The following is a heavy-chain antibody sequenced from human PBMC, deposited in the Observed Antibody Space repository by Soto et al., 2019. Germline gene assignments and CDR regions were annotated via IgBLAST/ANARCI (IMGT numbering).Heavy chain of an antibody. Sequence: PSETLSLTCAVYGGSFSGYYWTWIRQPPGTGLEWIGEINHSGSTNYNPSLKSRVTISVDTSKNQFSLKLTSVTAADTAVYYCARDSGYSYGPFDYWGQGTLVTVSS. CDR1: GGSFSGYY. D-gene: IGHD5-18*01. CDR3: ARDSGYSYGPFDY. J-gene: IGHJ4*02. V-gene: IGHV4-34*01. CDR2: INHSGST.